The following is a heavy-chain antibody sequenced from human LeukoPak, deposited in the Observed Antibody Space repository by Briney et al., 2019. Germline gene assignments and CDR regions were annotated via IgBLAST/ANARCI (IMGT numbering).Heavy chain of an antibody. CDR3: ARDHVVDGLVFDY. CDR2: INQDGSEK. J-gene: IGHJ4*02. Sequence: KPGGSLRLSCAASGFTFRSHWMSWVRQAPGKGLELVANINQDGSEKYYVDSVKGRFTISRDNAKNSLFLQMNSLRAEDTATYYCARDHVVDGLVFDYWGQGTLVTVSS. CDR1: GFTFRSHW. V-gene: IGHV3-7*01. D-gene: IGHD2-15*01.